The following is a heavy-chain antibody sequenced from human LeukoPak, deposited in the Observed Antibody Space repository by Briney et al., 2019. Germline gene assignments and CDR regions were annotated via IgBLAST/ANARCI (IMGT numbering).Heavy chain of an antibody. CDR2: INNSGTT. V-gene: IGHV4-34*01. D-gene: IGHD3-16*01. J-gene: IGHJ4*02. CDR3: ARGVFVINIHGGAVGTFFDS. CDR1: AVTFRGYY. Sequence: SETLSLTCAVSAVTFRGYYWTWVRQPPGKGLEWVGEINNSGTTKYTPSLKSRVTMSLDTSKDQLSLKLTSVTAADTAVYYCARGVFVINIHGGAVGTFFDSWGQGSLVTVSS.